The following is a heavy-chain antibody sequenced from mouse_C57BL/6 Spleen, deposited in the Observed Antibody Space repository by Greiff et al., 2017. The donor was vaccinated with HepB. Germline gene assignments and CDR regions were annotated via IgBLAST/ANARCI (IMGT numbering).Heavy chain of an antibody. J-gene: IGHJ3*01. Sequence: QVQLQQPGAELVKPGASVKLSCKASGYTFTSYWMQWVKQRPGQGLEWIGEIDPSDSYTNYNQKFKGKATLTVDTSSSTAYMQLSSLTSEDSAVYYCARGKEPPYPWFAYWGQGTLVTVSA. CDR3: ARGKEPPYPWFAY. V-gene: IGHV1-50*01. CDR2: IDPSDSYT. CDR1: GYTFTSYW.